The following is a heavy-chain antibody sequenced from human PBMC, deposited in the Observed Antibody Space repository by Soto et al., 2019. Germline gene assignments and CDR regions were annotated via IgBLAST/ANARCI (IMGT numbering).Heavy chain of an antibody. V-gene: IGHV1-18*01. D-gene: IGHD3-16*02. Sequence: ASVKVSCKASGYTFTSYGISWVRQAPGQGLEWMGWVSAYNGNTNYAQKLQGRVTMTTDTSTSTAYMELRSLRSDDTAVYYCAVGDYIWGSYHEDAFDIWGQGTMVTVSS. CDR3: AVGDYIWGSYHEDAFDI. CDR1: GYTFTSYG. J-gene: IGHJ3*02. CDR2: VSAYNGNT.